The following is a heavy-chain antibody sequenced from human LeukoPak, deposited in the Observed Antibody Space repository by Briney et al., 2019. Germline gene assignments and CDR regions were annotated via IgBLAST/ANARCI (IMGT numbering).Heavy chain of an antibody. V-gene: IGHV1-2*02. CDR3: ARIVLPPEYCSSTSCYYYYYMDV. J-gene: IGHJ6*03. CDR1: GYTFTGYY. Sequence: ASVKVSCKASGYTFTGYYMHWVRQAPGQGLEWMGWINPNSGGTNYAQKFQGRVTMTRDTSISTVYMELSRLRSDDTAVYYCARIVLPPEYCSSTSCYYYYYMDVWGKGTTVTISS. CDR2: INPNSGGT. D-gene: IGHD2-2*01.